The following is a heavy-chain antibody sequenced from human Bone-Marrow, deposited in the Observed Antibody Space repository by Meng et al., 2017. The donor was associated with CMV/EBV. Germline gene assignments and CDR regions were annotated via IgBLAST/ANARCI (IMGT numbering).Heavy chain of an antibody. CDR3: AKGGIVVVIAIPNTEYFQH. V-gene: IGHV3-53*01. J-gene: IGHJ1*01. CDR2: IYSGGST. CDR1: GFTVSSNY. Sequence: GESLKISCAASGFTVSSNYMSWVRQAPGKGLEWVSVIYSGGSTYYADSVKGRFTISRDNSKNTLYLQMNILRAEDTAVYYCAKGGIVVVIAIPNTEYFQHWGQGTLVTVSS. D-gene: IGHD2-21*01.